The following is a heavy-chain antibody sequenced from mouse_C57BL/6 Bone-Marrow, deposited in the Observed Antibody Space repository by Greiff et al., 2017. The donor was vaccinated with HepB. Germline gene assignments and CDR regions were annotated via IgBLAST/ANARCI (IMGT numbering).Heavy chain of an antibody. CDR2: IDPSDSYT. CDR3: ARERDYGSSSFAY. CDR1: GYTFTSYW. D-gene: IGHD1-1*01. Sequence: QVQLQQPGAELVMPGASVKLSCKASGYTFTSYWMHWVKQRPGQGLEWIGEIDPSDSYTNYNQKFKGKSTLTVDKSSSTAYMQLSSLTSEDSAVYYCARERDYGSSSFAYWGQGTLVTVSA. V-gene: IGHV1-69*01. J-gene: IGHJ3*01.